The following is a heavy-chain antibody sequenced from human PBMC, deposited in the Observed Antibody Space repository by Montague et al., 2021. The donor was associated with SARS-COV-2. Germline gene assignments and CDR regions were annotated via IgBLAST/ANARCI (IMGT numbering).Heavy chain of an antibody. D-gene: IGHD5-12*01. J-gene: IGHJ5*02. Sequence: SETRSLTCTVAGGSISSSSYYWGWIRQPPGKGLEWIGSIYYSGSTYYNPSLKSRVTISVDTSKNQFSLKLSSVTAADTAVYFCASGYSRYEDPRGFDPWGQGTLVTVSS. V-gene: IGHV4-39*01. CDR3: ASGYSRYEDPRGFDP. CDR2: IYYSGST. CDR1: GGSISSSSYY.